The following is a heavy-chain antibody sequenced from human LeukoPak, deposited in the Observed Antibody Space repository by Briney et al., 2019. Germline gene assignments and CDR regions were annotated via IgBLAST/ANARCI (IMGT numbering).Heavy chain of an antibody. CDR1: GFTFSNFA. V-gene: IGHV3-23*01. D-gene: IGHD1-26*01. J-gene: IGHJ4*02. CDR3: AKDYSGSYYNFDY. Sequence: GGSLRLSCAASGFTFSNFAMSWVRQAPGKGLEWVSTISASIGYTYYADFVKGRFTISRDNSKNTLYLQMNSLRAEDTAVYYCAKDYSGSYYNFDYWGRGTLVTVSS. CDR2: ISASIGYT.